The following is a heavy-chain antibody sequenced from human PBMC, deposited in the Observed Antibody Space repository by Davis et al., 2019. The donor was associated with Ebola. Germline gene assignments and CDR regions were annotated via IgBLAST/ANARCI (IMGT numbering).Heavy chain of an antibody. V-gene: IGHV3-66*01. J-gene: IGHJ4*02. CDR2: IYSGGST. CDR1: GFTFSSYW. D-gene: IGHD3-9*01. CDR3: ARSGYDILTAHFDY. Sequence: GESLKISCAASGFTFSSYWMHWVRQALGKGLVWVSVIYSGGSTYYADSVKGRFTISRDNSKNTLYLQMNSLRAEDTAVYYCARSGYDILTAHFDYWGQGTLVTVSS.